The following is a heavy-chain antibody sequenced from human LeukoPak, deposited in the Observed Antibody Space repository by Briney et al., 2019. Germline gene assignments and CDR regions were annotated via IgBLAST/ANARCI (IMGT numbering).Heavy chain of an antibody. CDR2: IYTSGST. V-gene: IGHV4-61*02. J-gene: IGHJ3*02. Sequence: SETLSLTCTVSGGSISSGSYYWSWIRQPAGKGLEWIGRIYTSGSTNYNPSLKSRATISVDTSKNQFSLKLSSVTAADTAVYYCARVPFYDLDGYNMVDIWGQGTMVTVSS. CDR3: ARVPFYDLDGYNMVDI. D-gene: IGHD5-24*01. CDR1: GGSISSGSYY.